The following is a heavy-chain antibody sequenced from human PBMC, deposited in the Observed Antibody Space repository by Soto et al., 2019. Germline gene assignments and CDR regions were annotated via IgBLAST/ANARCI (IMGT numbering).Heavy chain of an antibody. J-gene: IGHJ5*02. D-gene: IGHD1-26*01. CDR3: ARDMHAGFTHYFDP. CDR1: GGSISSSDYY. CDR2: IEYTGHT. Sequence: SETLSLTCTLSGGSISSSDYYWGWIRQPPGKGLEWIGSIEYTGHTYFNVSLKSRVSISMDTSKNQLSLKLTSMTAADTAVYYCARDMHAGFTHYFDPWGQGTLVTVSS. V-gene: IGHV4-39*07.